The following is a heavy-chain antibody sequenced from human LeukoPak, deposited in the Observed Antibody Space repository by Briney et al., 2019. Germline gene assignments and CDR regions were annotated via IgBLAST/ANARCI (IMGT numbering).Heavy chain of an antibody. J-gene: IGHJ5*02. Sequence: SETLSLTCTVSGGSISSSSYYWGWIRQPPGKGLEWIGSIYYSGSTYYNPSLKSRVTISVDTSKNQFSLKLSSVTAADTAVYYCARLKGYYYDSSGYHRQWFDPWGQGTLVTVSS. CDR2: IYYSGST. CDR3: ARLKGYYYDSSGYHRQWFDP. V-gene: IGHV4-39*01. CDR1: GGSISSSSYY. D-gene: IGHD3-22*01.